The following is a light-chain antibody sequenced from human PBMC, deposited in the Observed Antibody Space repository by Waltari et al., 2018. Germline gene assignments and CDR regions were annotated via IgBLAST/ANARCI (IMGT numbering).Light chain of an antibody. CDR3: QQSYGSPPT. J-gene: IGKJ3*01. CDR2: AAS. V-gene: IGKV1-39*01. CDR1: QNIHTY. Sequence: DIQLTQSPSSLSASVGDRVRITCRASQNIHTYLNWYQQIPGKAPRLLISAASNLQSGVPSRFSGSGSGTDFTLTVTSLHPEDFAAYYCQQSYGSPPTFGPGTKIHIK.